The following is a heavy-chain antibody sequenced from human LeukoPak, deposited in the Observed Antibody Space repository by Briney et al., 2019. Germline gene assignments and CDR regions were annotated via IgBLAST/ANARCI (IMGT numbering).Heavy chain of an antibody. D-gene: IGHD5-12*01. CDR3: ARGGGYSGYGY. Sequence: PGGALRLSCAATGFTFSRYWMHWARQAPRKGLVWVSRINSDGSSTSYADSVKGRFTTSRDNAKNTLYLQMNSLRAEDTAVYYCARGGGYSGYGYWGQGTLVTVSS. CDR1: GFTFSRYW. J-gene: IGHJ4*02. CDR2: INSDGSST. V-gene: IGHV3-74*01.